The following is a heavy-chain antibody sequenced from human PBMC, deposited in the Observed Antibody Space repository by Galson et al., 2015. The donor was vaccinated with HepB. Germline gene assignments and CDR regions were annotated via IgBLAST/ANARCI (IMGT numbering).Heavy chain of an antibody. D-gene: IGHD2-15*01. CDR3: ARSGTSSQRYFDY. CDR1: GYSFTSYW. J-gene: IGHJ4*02. Sequence: QSGAEVKKPGESLKISCKGSGYSFTSYWIGWVRQMPGEDLEWMGIIYLGDSDTRYSPSFQGQVTISADKSINTAYLQWSSLKASDTAMYYCARSGTSSQRYFDYWGQGALVTVSS. CDR2: IYLGDSDT. V-gene: IGHV5-51*03.